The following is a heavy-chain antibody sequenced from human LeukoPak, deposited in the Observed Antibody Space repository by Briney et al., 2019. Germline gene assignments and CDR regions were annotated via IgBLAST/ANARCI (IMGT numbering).Heavy chain of an antibody. CDR2: IIPIFGTA. D-gene: IGHD6-6*01. J-gene: IGHJ4*02. CDR3: ARGGIAARQYYFDY. CDR1: GGTFSSYA. Sequence: GASVTVSCKASGGTFSSYAISWVRQAPGQGLEWMGGIIPIFGTANYAQKFQGRVTITTDESTSTAYMELSSLRSEDTAVYYCARGGIAARQYYFDYWGQGTLVTVSS. V-gene: IGHV1-69*05.